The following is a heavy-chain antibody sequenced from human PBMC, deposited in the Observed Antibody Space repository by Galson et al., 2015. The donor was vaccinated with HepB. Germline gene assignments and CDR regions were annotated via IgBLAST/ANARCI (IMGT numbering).Heavy chain of an antibody. CDR1: GFTFSSYA. V-gene: IGHV3-30-3*01. CDR3: AREGAIMGPYYYYYYMDV. D-gene: IGHD1-26*01. J-gene: IGHJ6*03. Sequence: SLRLSCAASGFTFSSYAMHWVRQAPGKGLEWVAVISYDGSNKYYADSVKGRFTISRDNSKNTLYLQMNSLRAEDTAVYYCAREGAIMGPYYYYYYMDVWGKGTTVTVSS. CDR2: ISYDGSNK.